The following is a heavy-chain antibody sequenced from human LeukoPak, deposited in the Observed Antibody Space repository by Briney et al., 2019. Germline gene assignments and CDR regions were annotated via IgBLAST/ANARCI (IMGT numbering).Heavy chain of an antibody. CDR3: ARQTGSGLFILP. Sequence: PSETLSLTCTVSGVSTSSSNSYWGWIRQPPGKGLEWIGSIYYSGNTYYNASLKSQVSISIDTSKNQFSLKLTSVTAADTPVYYCARQTGSGLFILPGGQGTLVTVSS. V-gene: IGHV4-39*01. J-gene: IGHJ4*02. D-gene: IGHD3/OR15-3a*01. CDR2: IYYSGNT. CDR1: GVSTSSSNSY.